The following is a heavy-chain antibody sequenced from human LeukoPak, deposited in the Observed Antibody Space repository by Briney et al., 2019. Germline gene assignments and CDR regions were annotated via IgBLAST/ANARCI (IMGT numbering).Heavy chain of an antibody. CDR2: IKQDGSQK. CDR3: TRDKYSGY. CDR1: GFTFSTYW. V-gene: IGHV3-7*01. Sequence: GGSLRLSCAASGFTFSTYWMTWVRQAPGKGLEWVANIKQDGSQKYYGDSVKGRFTISRDNAKNSLYLQMNSLRGEDTAVYYCTRDKYSGYWGQGTLVTVSS. D-gene: IGHD1-26*01. J-gene: IGHJ4*02.